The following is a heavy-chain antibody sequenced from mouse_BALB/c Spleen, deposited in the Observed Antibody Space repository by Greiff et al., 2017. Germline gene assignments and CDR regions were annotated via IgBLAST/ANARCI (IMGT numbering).Heavy chain of an antibody. D-gene: IGHD1-1*01. CDR1: GFSLTGYG. J-gene: IGHJ2*01. Sequence: QVQLQQSGPGLVAPSQSLSITCTVSGFSLTGYGVNWVRQPPGKGLEWLGMIWGDGSTDYNSALKSRLSISKDNSKSQVFLKMNSLQTDDTARYYCARVYYYGSSYFDYWGQGTTLTVSS. CDR3: ARVYYYGSSYFDY. CDR2: IWGDGST. V-gene: IGHV2-6-7*01.